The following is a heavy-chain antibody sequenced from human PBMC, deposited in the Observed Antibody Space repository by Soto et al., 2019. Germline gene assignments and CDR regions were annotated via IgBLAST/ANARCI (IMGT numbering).Heavy chain of an antibody. D-gene: IGHD2-21*02. V-gene: IGHV3-21*01. J-gene: IGHJ4*02. CDR1: GFTFSDYS. Sequence: EVQLVESGGGLVRPGGSLRLSCAASGFTFSDYSMNWVRQAPGKGPEWVSSISRGSRYIYYADSVKGRFTISRDDAKNSLYLQMNSLRAEDTAVYFCARDLGRRDSPEYWCQGTLVTVSS. CDR3: ARDLGRRDSPEY. CDR2: ISRGSRYI.